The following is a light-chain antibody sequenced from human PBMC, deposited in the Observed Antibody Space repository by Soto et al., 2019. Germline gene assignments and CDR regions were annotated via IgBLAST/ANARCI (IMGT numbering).Light chain of an antibody. CDR3: HHYGSSPLT. J-gene: IGKJ5*01. V-gene: IGKV3-20*01. CDR1: QSVSSSY. CDR2: GAS. Sequence: EIVLTQSPGTLSLSPGERATLSCRASQSVSSSYLAWYQQKPGQAPRLLIYGASSRATGIPDRFSGSGSGTDFTLTISRLEPEDFAVHYCHHYGSSPLTFGQGTDWRL.